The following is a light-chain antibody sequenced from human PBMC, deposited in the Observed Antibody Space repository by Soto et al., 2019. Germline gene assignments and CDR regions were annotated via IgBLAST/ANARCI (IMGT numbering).Light chain of an antibody. CDR1: QSVSNN. CDR2: SAS. CDR3: LQYNDWPRT. Sequence: EIVLTPVAVVLFVSPGERATLSCRASQSVSNNLAWYQQKPGQAPRLLIFSASSRATGSPARFSGSGSGTDFTLTISCLQSADFAIYLCLQYNDWPRTFGQEHKV. J-gene: IGKJ1*01. V-gene: IGKV3D-15*01.